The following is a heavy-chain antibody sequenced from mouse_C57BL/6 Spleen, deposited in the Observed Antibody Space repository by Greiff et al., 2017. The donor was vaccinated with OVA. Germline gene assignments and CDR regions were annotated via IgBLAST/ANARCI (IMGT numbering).Heavy chain of an antibody. J-gene: IGHJ2*01. Sequence: EVQLQQSGPELVKPGASVKISCKASGYTFTDYYMNWVKQSHGKSLEWIGDINLNKGGTSYNQKFKGKATLTVDKSSSTAYMELRSLTSEDSAVYYCARSTTVVYFDYWGQGTTLTVSS. CDR2: INLNKGGT. CDR3: ARSTTVVYFDY. CDR1: GYTFTDYY. D-gene: IGHD1-1*01. V-gene: IGHV1-26*01.